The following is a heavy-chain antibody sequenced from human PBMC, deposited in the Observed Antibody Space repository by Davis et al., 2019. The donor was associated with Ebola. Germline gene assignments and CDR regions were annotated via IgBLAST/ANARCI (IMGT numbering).Heavy chain of an antibody. CDR2: ISSSGSTI. D-gene: IGHD3-3*01. Sequence: PGGSLRLSCAASGFTFSSYTMNWVRQAPGKGLEWVSYISSSGSTIYYADSVKGRFTISRDNAKNSLYLQMNSLRAEDTAVYYCARATFWSGYYNYYYYYGMDVWGQGTTVTVSS. CDR1: GFTFSSYT. CDR3: ARATFWSGYYNYYYYYGMDV. J-gene: IGHJ6*02. V-gene: IGHV3-48*04.